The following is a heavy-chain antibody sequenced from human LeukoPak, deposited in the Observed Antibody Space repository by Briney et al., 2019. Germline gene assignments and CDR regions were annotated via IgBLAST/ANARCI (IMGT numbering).Heavy chain of an antibody. CDR3: ARGRGWVDH. CDR2: ISGSGDNT. Sequence: GGSLRLSCAASGFTFSIYAMSWVRQAPGKGLEWASTISGSGDNTYYAESVKGRFTISRDDARSSVYLQLRSLRAEDTALYFCARGRGWVDHWGQGTLVTVSS. CDR1: GFTFSIYA. V-gene: IGHV3-23*01. J-gene: IGHJ4*02. D-gene: IGHD3-16*01.